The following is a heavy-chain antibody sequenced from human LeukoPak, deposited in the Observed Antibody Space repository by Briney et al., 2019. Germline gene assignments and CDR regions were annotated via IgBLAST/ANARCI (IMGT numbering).Heavy chain of an antibody. D-gene: IGHD6-13*01. Sequence: GGSLRLSCAASGFTFSSYAMSWVRQAPGKGLEWVSAIDASGGATYYTESVKGRFTISRDNSKDTLYLQMNSLSAEDTAVYYCAKELRQQTLDYWGQGTLVIVSS. J-gene: IGHJ4*02. V-gene: IGHV3-23*01. CDR1: GFTFSSYA. CDR3: AKELRQQTLDY. CDR2: IDASGGAT.